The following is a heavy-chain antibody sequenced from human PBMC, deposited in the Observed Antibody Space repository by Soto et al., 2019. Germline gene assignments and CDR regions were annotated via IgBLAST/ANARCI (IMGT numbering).Heavy chain of an antibody. CDR3: ARAKPRRNFQH. J-gene: IGHJ1*01. CDR2: INHSGST. CDR1: GGSFSGYY. V-gene: IGHV4-34*01. Sequence: PSETLSLTCAVYGGSFSGYYWIWIRQPPGKGLEWIGEINHSGSTNYNPSLKSRVTISVDTSKNQFSLKLSSVTAADTAVYYCARAKPRRNFQHWGQGTLVTVSS.